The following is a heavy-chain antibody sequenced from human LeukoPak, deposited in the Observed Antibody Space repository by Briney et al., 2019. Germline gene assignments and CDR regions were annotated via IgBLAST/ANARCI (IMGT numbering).Heavy chain of an antibody. CDR2: INHLGHT. J-gene: IGHJ4*02. CDR1: GFTFNHYA. D-gene: IGHD6-19*01. V-gene: IGHV3-23*01. Sequence: PGGSLRLSCAAPGFTFNHYAMSSVRQAPGKGLECVSSINHLGHTFYADSVKGRFTISRDNSKNTVFLQMNSLRADDTAEYFCARDHGSQDSGAWYVFDYWGRGTLVTVSS. CDR3: ARDHGSQDSGAWYVFDY.